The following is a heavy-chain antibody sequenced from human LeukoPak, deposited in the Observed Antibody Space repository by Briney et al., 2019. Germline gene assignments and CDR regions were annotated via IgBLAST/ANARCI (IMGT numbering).Heavy chain of an antibody. J-gene: IGHJ4*02. Sequence: ASVKVSCKASGGTFSSYAISWVRQAPGQGREWMGGIIPIFGTANYAQKFQGRVTITADKSTSTAYMELSSLRSEDTAVYYCATILAVAGTSFDYWGQGTLVTVSS. CDR2: IIPIFGTA. D-gene: IGHD6-19*01. CDR1: GGTFSSYA. V-gene: IGHV1-69*06. CDR3: ATILAVAGTSFDY.